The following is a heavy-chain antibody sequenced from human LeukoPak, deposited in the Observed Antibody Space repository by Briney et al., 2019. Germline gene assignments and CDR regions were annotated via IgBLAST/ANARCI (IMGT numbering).Heavy chain of an antibody. Sequence: SETLSLTCTVSGGSISSGGYYWSWIRQHPGKGLEWIGYIYCSGSTYYNPSLKSRVTISVDTSKNQFSLKLSSVTAADTAVYYCARDTADAFDIWGQGTMVTVSS. CDR3: ARDTADAFDI. CDR1: GGSISSGGYY. V-gene: IGHV4-31*03. CDR2: IYCSGST. J-gene: IGHJ3*02. D-gene: IGHD4-17*01.